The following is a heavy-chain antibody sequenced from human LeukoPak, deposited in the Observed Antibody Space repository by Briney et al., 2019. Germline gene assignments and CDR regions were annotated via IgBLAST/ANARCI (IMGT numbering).Heavy chain of an antibody. CDR3: ARDSYNYGSGSLDY. CDR1: RGSISKY. V-gene: IGHV4-59*01. J-gene: IGHJ4*02. D-gene: IGHD5-18*01. CDR2: ISYSGST. Sequence: SETLSLTCIVSRGSISKYWIRQSPGKGLEWIGYISYSGSTKYNPSFKSRVTMSVDTPKNQFSLKVTSVTAADTAVYYCARDSYNYGSGSLDYWGQGTLVIVSS.